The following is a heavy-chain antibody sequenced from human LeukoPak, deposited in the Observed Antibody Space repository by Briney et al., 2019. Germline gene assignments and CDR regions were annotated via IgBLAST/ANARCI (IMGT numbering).Heavy chain of an antibody. D-gene: IGHD3-3*01. CDR1: GFTFSSYA. J-gene: IGHJ4*02. CDR3: AKDPPQAYDFWSGYPFDY. CDR2: ISGSGGST. V-gene: IGHV3-23*01. Sequence: GGSLRLSCAASGFTFSSYAMRWVRQAPGKGLEWVSAISGSGGSTYYADSVKGRFTISRDNSKNTLYLQMNSLRAEDTAVYYCAKDPPQAYDFWSGYPFDYWGQGTLVTVSS.